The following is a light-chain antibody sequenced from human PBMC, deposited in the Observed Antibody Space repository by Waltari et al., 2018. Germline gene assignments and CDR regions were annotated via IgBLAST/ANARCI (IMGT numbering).Light chain of an antibody. V-gene: IGLV1-44*01. CDR3: AAWDDSLNGWV. Sequence: QSVLTQPPSASETPGQRVTISCSGSGSNIGTNTVNWFQQFPGTAPKLLIYSNIWRPSGVPDRFSGTKSGTSASLAISGLQSEDDGDYYCAAWDDSLNGWVFGGGTKLTVL. CDR1: GSNIGTNT. CDR2: SNI. J-gene: IGLJ3*02.